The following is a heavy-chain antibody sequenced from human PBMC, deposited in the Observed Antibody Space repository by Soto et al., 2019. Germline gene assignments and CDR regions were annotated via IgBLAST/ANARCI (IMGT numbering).Heavy chain of an antibody. J-gene: IGHJ3*02. D-gene: IGHD2-15*01. CDR2: INSDGSST. CDR3: ALGYCSGGSCYSADAFDI. Sequence: VGSLRLSCAASGFTFSSYWMHWVRQAPGKGLVWVSRINSDGSSTSYADSVKGRFTISRDNAKNTLYLQMNSLRAEDTAVYYCALGYCSGGSCYSADAFDIWGQGTMVTVSS. CDR1: GFTFSSYW. V-gene: IGHV3-74*01.